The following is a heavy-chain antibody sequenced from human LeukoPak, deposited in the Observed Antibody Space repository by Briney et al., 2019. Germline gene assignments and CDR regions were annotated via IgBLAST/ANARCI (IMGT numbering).Heavy chain of an antibody. D-gene: IGHD5-24*01. CDR2: IYYSGST. J-gene: IGHJ4*02. Sequence: SETLSLTCTVSGGSISSYYWSWIRQPPGKGLEWIGYIYYSGSTNYNPSLKSRVTISVDTSKNQFSLKLSSVTAADTAVYYCAEDRDGYSRFDYWGQGTLVTVSS. V-gene: IGHV4-59*12. CDR3: AEDRDGYSRFDY. CDR1: GGSISSYY.